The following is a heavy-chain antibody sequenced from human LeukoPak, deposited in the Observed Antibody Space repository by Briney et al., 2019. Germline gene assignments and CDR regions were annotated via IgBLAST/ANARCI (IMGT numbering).Heavy chain of an antibody. D-gene: IGHD6-6*01. CDR3: ARIAARLVPFDY. CDR2: IYYSGST. CDR1: GGSISSYY. Sequence: SETLSLTCTVSGGSISSYYWSWIRQPPGKGLEWIGYIYYSGSTNYNPSLKSRVTISVDTSKNQFSLKLSSVTAADTAVYYCARIAARLVPFDYWGQGTLVTVSS. J-gene: IGHJ4*02. V-gene: IGHV4-59*12.